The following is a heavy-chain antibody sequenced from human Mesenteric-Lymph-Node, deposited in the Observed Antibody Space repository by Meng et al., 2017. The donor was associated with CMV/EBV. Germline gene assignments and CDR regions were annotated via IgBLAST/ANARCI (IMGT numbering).Heavy chain of an antibody. CDR2: IKSKADGGTT. V-gene: IGHV3-15*01. CDR1: GFTFSAAW. D-gene: IGHD2-2*01. CDR3: KTKPAADLDY. J-gene: IGHJ4*02. Sequence: GGSLRLSCVASGFTFSAAWMSWVRQAPGKGLEWVGRIKSKADGGTTDYAAPVKGRFTISRDDAKNTLYLQMNSLKTEDTAVYFCKTKPAADLDYWGQGTLVTVSS.